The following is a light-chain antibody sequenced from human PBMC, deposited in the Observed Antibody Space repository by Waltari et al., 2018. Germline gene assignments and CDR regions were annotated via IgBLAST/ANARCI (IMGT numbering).Light chain of an antibody. CDR3: LQYNSYPWT. J-gene: IGKJ1*01. Sequence: DIQVTQSPSTLSASVGDRVTITCRARQRIVVWWAWYQQTPGKAPRILIYKASYLESGVPARFSGSGSGTEFTLTISSLQADDFATYYCLQYNSYPWTFGQGTKVEIK. V-gene: IGKV1-5*03. CDR1: QRIVVW. CDR2: KAS.